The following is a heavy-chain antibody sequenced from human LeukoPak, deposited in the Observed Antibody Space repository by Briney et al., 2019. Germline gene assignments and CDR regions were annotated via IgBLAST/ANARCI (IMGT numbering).Heavy chain of an antibody. Sequence: GGSLSLLRAPSGFTFSSHSMNWVRHPTGKGLEWVSSISSSSSYIYYADSVKGRFTISRDNAKNSLYLQMNSLRAEDTAVYYCASSGRKYYDSRNWGQGTLVTVSS. CDR2: ISSSSSYI. CDR3: ASSGRKYYDSRN. V-gene: IGHV3-21*01. CDR1: GFTFSSHS. D-gene: IGHD3-22*01. J-gene: IGHJ4*02.